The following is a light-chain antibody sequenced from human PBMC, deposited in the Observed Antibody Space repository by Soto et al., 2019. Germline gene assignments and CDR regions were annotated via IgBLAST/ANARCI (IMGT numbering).Light chain of an antibody. V-gene: IGKV1-12*01. Sequence: DIQMTQSPSSVSASVGDRVTITCRASQRISNWLAWYQQKSGKAPKLLIYAASSLQSGVPSRFSGSGSGTDFTLTISSLETEDFGTYFWQQANSFPLTFGGGTKVEIK. CDR1: QRISNW. CDR3: QQANSFPLT. J-gene: IGKJ4*01. CDR2: AAS.